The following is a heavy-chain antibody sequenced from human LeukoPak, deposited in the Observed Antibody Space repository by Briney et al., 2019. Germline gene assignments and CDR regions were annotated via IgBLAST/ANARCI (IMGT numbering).Heavy chain of an antibody. D-gene: IGHD6-19*01. J-gene: IGHJ4*02. CDR2: ISSSSSYI. V-gene: IGHV3-21*01. CDR3: AIAVAGTCFDY. CDR1: GFTFSSYS. Sequence: NAGGSLRLSCAASGFTFSSYSMTWVRQAPGKGLEWVSSISSSSSYIYYADSVKGRFTISRGNAKNSLYLQMNSLRAEDTAVYYCAIAVAGTCFDYWGQGTLVTVSS.